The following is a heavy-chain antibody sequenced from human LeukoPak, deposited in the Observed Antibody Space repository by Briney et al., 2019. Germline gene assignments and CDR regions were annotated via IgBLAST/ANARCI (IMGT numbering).Heavy chain of an antibody. Sequence: PGGSLRLSCAVSGFSVSGYWMTWVRQAPGNGLEWVANIKQDGSEKNYVDSVKGRFTISRDNAENSLFLQMNSLRVEDTAVYYCPIEWQGGRAAAGTRIEGDYWGQGTLVAVSS. CDR3: PIEWQGGRAAAGTRIEGDY. V-gene: IGHV3-7*01. D-gene: IGHD6-13*01. J-gene: IGHJ4*02. CDR1: GFSVSGYW. CDR2: IKQDGSEK.